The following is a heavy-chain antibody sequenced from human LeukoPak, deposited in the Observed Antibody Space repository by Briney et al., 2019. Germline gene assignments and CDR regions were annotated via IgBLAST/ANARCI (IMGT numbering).Heavy chain of an antibody. D-gene: IGHD3-22*01. CDR3: ARRTYFYDSSGYYFDY. CDR1: GGSISSYY. V-gene: IGHV4-59*01. Sequence: PSGTLSLTCTVSGGSISSYYWSWIRQPPGKGLECIGYIYYSGSTNYNPSLKSRVTISVDTSKNQFSLKLSSVAAADTAVYYCARRTYFYDSSGYYFDYWGQGTLVTVSS. J-gene: IGHJ4*02. CDR2: IYYSGST.